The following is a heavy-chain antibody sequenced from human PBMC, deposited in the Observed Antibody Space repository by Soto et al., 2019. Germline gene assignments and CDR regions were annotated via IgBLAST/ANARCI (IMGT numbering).Heavy chain of an antibody. CDR2: INPSGGST. CDR3: ARDQEPSTLYYDYYYMDG. V-gene: IGHV1-46*03. CDR1: GYTFTSYY. J-gene: IGHJ6*03. Sequence: QVQLVQSGAEVKKPGASVTVSCKASGYTFTSYYIHWVRQAPGQGLEWMGIINPSGGSTSYAQKFQGRVTMTRDTSTRTSYMEVSGLRAEDTAVYYCARDQEPSTLYYDYYYMDGWGKGTTVTVSS.